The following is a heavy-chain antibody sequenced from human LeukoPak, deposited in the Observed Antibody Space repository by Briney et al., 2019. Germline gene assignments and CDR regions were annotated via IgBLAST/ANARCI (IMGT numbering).Heavy chain of an antibody. D-gene: IGHD3-22*01. J-gene: IGHJ4*02. CDR1: GFTFSSFG. CDR3: ARAFTSTGYYYVEY. CDR2: IWYDGNNK. Sequence: GGSLRLPCAAPGFTFSSFGMHWVRQAPGKGRKGVAVIWYDGNNKYYADSVKGRFTISRDNSKNTLYLQMNSLRAEDTAVYYCARAFTSTGYYYVEYWGQGTLVTVSS. V-gene: IGHV3-33*01.